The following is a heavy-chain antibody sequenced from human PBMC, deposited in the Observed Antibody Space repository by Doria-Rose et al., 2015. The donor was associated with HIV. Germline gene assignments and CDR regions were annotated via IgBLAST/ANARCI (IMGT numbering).Heavy chain of an antibody. V-gene: IGHV4-31*03. CDR3: ARGGGYDPGLY. D-gene: IGHD5-12*01. CDR2: IYYSGSA. CDR1: GDSISSSGFY. J-gene: IGHJ4*02. Sequence: VQLQESGPGLVKPSQTLSLNCTVSGDSISSSGFYWNWIRHLPGKGLEWIGYIYYSGSAYYNPSLKSRLSISGDTAKNQFPLALRSVAAADTAVYFCARGGGYDPGLYWGQGNLVTVSS.